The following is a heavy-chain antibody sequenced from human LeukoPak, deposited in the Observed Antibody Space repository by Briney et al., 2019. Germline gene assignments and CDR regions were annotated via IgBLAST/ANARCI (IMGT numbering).Heavy chain of an antibody. D-gene: IGHD3-3*01. V-gene: IGHV3-30-3*01. J-gene: IGHJ3*02. CDR2: MSNDGNNK. Sequence: EGSLRLSCAASGFTFSNFAMHWVRQAPGKGLEWVAVMSNDGNNKYYADSVKGRFTISRDNSKNTLYLQMNSLRAEDTAVYYCAKGNHYDFWSGYYKGGAFDIWGQGTMVTVSS. CDR1: GFTFSNFA. CDR3: AKGNHYDFWSGYYKGGAFDI.